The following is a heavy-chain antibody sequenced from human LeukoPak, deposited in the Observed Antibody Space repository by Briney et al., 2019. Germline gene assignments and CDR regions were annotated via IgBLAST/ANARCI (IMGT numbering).Heavy chain of an antibody. D-gene: IGHD3-22*01. CDR1: RFDFGAYE. V-gene: IGHV3-48*03. CDR2: FAGSDSTK. J-gene: IGHJ4*02. Sequence: PGGSLRLSCAASRFDFGAYEMNWVRQAPGKGPEWVAYFAGSDSTKYYADFVRGRFTISRDNAKKSLYLQMSSLRAEDTALYYCTTLGYHLDSWGQGTLVTVSS. CDR3: TTLGYHLDS.